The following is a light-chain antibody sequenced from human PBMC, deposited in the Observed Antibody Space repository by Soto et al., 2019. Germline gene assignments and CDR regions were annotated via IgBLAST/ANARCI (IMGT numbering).Light chain of an antibody. CDR1: QSISSW. Sequence: DIQMTQSPSTLSASVGESVTITCRASQSISSWLAWYQQKPGKAPKLLIYDASSLESGVPSRFSGSGSGTEFTLTISSLQPDDFATYYCQQYNSYPWTFGQGTKVDI. J-gene: IGKJ1*01. CDR2: DAS. V-gene: IGKV1-5*01. CDR3: QQYNSYPWT.